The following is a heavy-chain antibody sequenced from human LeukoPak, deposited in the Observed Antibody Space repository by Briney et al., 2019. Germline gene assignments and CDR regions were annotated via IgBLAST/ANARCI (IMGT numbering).Heavy chain of an antibody. V-gene: IGHV1-18*01. Sequence: ASVKVSCKASGYTFTSYGISWVRQAPGQGLGWMGWISAYNGNTNYAQKLKGRVTMTTDTSTSTAYMELRSLSSDATAVYYCARDVLYYDFWSGYSAPIDYFDYWGQGPLVTVSS. CDR1: GYTFTSYG. D-gene: IGHD3-3*01. CDR2: ISAYNGNT. CDR3: ARDVLYYDFWSGYSAPIDYFDY. J-gene: IGHJ4*02.